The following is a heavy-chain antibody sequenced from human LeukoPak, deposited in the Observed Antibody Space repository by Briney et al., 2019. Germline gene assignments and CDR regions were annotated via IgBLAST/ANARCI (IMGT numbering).Heavy chain of an antibody. CDR1: GGSFSGYY. D-gene: IGHD5-12*01. J-gene: IGHJ4*02. CDR3: ARDGDYTGYDPIDY. V-gene: IGHV4-34*01. CDR2: INHSGST. Sequence: PSETLPLTCAVYGGSFSGYYWSWIRQPPGKGLEWIGEINHSGSTNCNPSLKSRVTISVDTSKNQFSLKLSSVTAADTAVYYCARDGDYTGYDPIDYWGQGTLVTVSS.